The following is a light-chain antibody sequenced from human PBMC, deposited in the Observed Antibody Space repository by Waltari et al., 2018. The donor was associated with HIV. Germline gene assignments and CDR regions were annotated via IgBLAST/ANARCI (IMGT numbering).Light chain of an antibody. CDR2: EVI. Sequence: HSALTHPPSASRSPGQSVTISCTGSSSDGGGYNNVSSHQLRPGNGPRVMIYEVIKRPSRVPDRFSGSKSGNTASLTVSGLQAEDEAEYYCSSYAGTNNPPYVFGSVTKVTVL. J-gene: IGLJ1*01. CDR3: SSYAGTNNPPYV. CDR1: SSDGGGYNN. V-gene: IGLV2-8*01.